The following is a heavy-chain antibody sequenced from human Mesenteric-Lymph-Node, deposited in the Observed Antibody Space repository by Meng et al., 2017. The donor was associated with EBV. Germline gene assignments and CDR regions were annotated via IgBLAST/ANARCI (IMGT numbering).Heavy chain of an antibody. CDR3: AGSGSGSYYAIYYFDF. Sequence: LLWAGPGLVKASETLSLTCTVSGGSVSSGSQYGSWIRQPPGKGLEWIGYIYYSGSTKYNPSLKSRVTMSVDTSKNQFSLRLNSVTAADTAVYYCAGSGSGSYYAIYYFDFWGQGTLVTVSS. CDR2: IYYSGST. J-gene: IGHJ4*02. V-gene: IGHV4-61*01. D-gene: IGHD3-10*01. CDR1: GGSVSSGSQY.